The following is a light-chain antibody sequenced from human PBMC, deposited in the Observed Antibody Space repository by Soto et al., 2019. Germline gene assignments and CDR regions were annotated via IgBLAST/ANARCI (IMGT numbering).Light chain of an antibody. CDR2: GAS. J-gene: IGKJ3*01. V-gene: IGKV3-15*01. CDR1: QSVSSN. Sequence: IVMTQSPATLSVSPGARATLSCRASQSVSSNLAWYQQTPGQAPRLLIYGASTRDTGIPPRFSGSGSGTEFTLTISTLQSEAFALYYCQQDNNWPGTFGPGTKVDIK. CDR3: QQDNNWPGT.